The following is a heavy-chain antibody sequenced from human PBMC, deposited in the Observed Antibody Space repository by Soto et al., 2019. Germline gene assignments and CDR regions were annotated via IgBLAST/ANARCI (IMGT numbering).Heavy chain of an antibody. J-gene: IGHJ6*02. CDR3: GLASMWELLGYFYGMDV. D-gene: IGHD1-26*01. V-gene: IGHV1-69*01. Sequence: QVQLVRPGAEVKKPGSSAKVSCKASGGTFNTFAFTWVRQAPGQGFEWMGGVIPLFNTPDYAQKFQGRVTITADESTSTVYLELSGLSSDDTAVYFCGLASMWELLGYFYGMDVWGQGTTVIVSS. CDR2: VIPLFNTP. CDR1: GGTFNTFA.